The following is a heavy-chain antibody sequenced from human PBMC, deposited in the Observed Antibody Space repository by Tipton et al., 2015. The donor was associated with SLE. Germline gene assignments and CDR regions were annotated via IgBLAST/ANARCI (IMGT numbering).Heavy chain of an antibody. V-gene: IGHV3-48*01. CDR2: ISSSSSTI. CDR1: GFTFSSYS. CDR3: ARVGSDYDFWSGYYTGYFDL. Sequence: SLRLSCAASGFTFSSYSMNWVRQAPGKGLEWVSYISSSSSTIYYADSVKGRFTISRDNAKNSLYLQMNSLRAEDTAVYYCARVGSDYDFWSGYYTGYFDLWGRGTLVTVSS. J-gene: IGHJ2*01. D-gene: IGHD3-3*01.